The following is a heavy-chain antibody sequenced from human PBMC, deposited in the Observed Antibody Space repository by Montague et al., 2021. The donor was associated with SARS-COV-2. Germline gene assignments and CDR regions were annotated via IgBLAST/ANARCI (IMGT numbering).Heavy chain of an antibody. V-gene: IGHV3-48*03. Sequence: SLRLSCAASGFTFSGYEMNWVRQAPGKGLEWVSYISSSGSTIYYADSVKGRFTISRDNAKNSLYLQMNSLRAEDTAVYYCAREPRETGSDWYYDFWSGYSPPRGYYYYGMDVWGQGTTVTVSS. CDR1: GFTFSGYE. D-gene: IGHD3-3*01. CDR3: AREPRETGSDWYYDFWSGYSPPRGYYYYGMDV. CDR2: ISSSGSTI. J-gene: IGHJ6*02.